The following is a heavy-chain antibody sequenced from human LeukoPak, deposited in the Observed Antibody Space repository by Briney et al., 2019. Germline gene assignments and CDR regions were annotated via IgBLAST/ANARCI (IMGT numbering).Heavy chain of an antibody. Sequence: PGGSLRPSCAASGFTFSSYAMHWVRQAPGKGLEWVAVISYDGSNKYYADSVKGRFTISRDNSKNTLYLQMNSLRAEDTAVYYCARGLQYYYGSGSYPYYFDYWGQGTLVTVSS. CDR3: ARGLQYYYGSGSYPYYFDY. V-gene: IGHV3-30*04. CDR1: GFTFSSYA. CDR2: ISYDGSNK. J-gene: IGHJ4*02. D-gene: IGHD3-10*01.